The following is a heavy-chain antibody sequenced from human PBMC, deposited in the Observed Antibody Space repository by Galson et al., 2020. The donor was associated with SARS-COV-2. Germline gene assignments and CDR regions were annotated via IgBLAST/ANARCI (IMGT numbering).Heavy chain of an antibody. CDR1: GFSFINYA. V-gene: IGHV3-33*01. J-gene: IGHJ4*02. CDR3: ARGNGSGAYLIDY. D-gene: IGHD1-1*01. Sequence: GGSLRLSCGASGFSFINYAMHWVHQAPGKGLEWVALMWSDGSDENYADSVRGRFTISRDNSKNTLYLQMNDLRGEDTAVYYCARGNGSGAYLIDYWGRGALVTVSS. CDR2: MWSDGSDE.